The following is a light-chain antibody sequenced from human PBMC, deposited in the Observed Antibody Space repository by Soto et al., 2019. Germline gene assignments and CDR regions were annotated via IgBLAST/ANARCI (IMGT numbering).Light chain of an antibody. J-gene: IGKJ1*01. CDR2: AAS. V-gene: IGKV1-6*02. CDR1: QDIGND. CDR3: LQDHDYPWT. Sequence: QMTQSPSSLSVSVTDRVTITCRASQDIGNDLGWYQQRPGEAPELLLYAASTLRSGVPSRFSGSGSGTQFTLTINNLQPEDSATYFCLQDHDYPWTFGHGTRVEV.